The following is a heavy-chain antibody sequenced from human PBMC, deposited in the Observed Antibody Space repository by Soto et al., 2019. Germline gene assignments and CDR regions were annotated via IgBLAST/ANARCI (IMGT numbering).Heavy chain of an antibody. CDR3: ARTDGGPDWYFDL. CDR2: INPNSGDT. V-gene: IGHV1-2*04. Sequence: QLQLVQSGAEVKKPGASVKVSCKASGYIFTGYYMHWVRQAPGQGLEWMGWINPNSGDTNYAQKFQALVSMTSDTSISTADMVLSRLKSDDTAVYYCARTDGGPDWYFDLLGRGTLVTVSS. CDR1: GYIFTGYY. D-gene: IGHD4-17*01. J-gene: IGHJ2*01.